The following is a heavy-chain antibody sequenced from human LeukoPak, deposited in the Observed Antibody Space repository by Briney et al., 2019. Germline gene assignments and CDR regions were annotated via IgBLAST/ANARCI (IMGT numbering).Heavy chain of an antibody. J-gene: IGHJ4*02. V-gene: IGHV3-21*04. CDR2: ISSSSSYI. CDR3: ARITAMGPYYFDY. D-gene: IGHD5-18*01. Sequence: GGTLRLSCAASGFTFSSYGMNWVRQAPGKGLEWVSSISSSSSYIYYADSVKGRFTISRDNAKNSLYLQMNSLRAEDTALYYCARITAMGPYYFDYWGQGTLVTVSS. CDR1: GFTFSSYG.